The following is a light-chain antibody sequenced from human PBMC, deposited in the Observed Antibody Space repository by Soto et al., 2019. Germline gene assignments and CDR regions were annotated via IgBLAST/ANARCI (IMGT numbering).Light chain of an antibody. V-gene: IGLV1-40*01. CDR2: GNS. Sequence: QAVVTQPPSVSGAPGQRVTISCTGSSSNIGAGYDVHWYQQLPGRAPKLLIYGNSFRPSGVPDRVSASKSGSSASLAITGLQAEDEADYYCQSYDARLSAYVFGTGTKLTVL. CDR1: SSNIGAGYD. J-gene: IGLJ1*01. CDR3: QSYDARLSAYV.